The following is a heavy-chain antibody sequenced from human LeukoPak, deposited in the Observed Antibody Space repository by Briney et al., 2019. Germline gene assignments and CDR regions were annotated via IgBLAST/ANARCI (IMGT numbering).Heavy chain of an antibody. CDR3: ARRYSSSSGYYYYYYMDV. CDR1: GYSFTSYW. D-gene: IGHD6-6*01. Sequence: GESLKISCKGSGYSFTSYWIGWVRQMPGKGLEWMGIIYPGDSDTIYSPSFQGQVTISADKSISTAYLQWSSLKASDTAMYYCARRYSSSSGYYYYYYMDVWGKGTTVTVSS. CDR2: IYPGDSDT. V-gene: IGHV5-51*01. J-gene: IGHJ6*03.